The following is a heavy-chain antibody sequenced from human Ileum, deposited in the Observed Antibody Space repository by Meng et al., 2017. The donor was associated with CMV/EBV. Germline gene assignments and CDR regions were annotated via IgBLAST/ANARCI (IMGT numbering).Heavy chain of an antibody. CDR2: IYFTGST. D-gene: IGHD3-3*01. V-gene: IGHV4-39*07. Sequence: SGASISSSRYYWGWIRQPPGKGLEWIGNIYFTGSTYYNPSLKSRLTISMDTSKNQFSLKLSSVTAADTAVYYCARDWSGYFSYFDYWGQGTLVTVSS. CDR1: GASISSSRYY. CDR3: ARDWSGYFSYFDY. J-gene: IGHJ4*02.